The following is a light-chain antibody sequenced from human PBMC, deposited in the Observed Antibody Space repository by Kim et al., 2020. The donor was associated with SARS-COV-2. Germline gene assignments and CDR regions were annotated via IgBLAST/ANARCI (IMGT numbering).Light chain of an antibody. Sequence: GQRVTISCSGGSSNSGSNYIYWYQQLPGTAPKLLIYRNNQRPSGVPDRRSGSKSGTSASLAIGGLRSEDEADYYCAAWDDSLSGWVFGGGTQLTVL. CDR2: RNN. CDR3: AAWDDSLSGWV. J-gene: IGLJ3*02. CDR1: SSNSGSNY. V-gene: IGLV1-47*01.